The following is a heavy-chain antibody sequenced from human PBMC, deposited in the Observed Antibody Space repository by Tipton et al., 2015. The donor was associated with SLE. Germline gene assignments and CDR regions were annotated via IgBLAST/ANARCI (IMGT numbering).Heavy chain of an antibody. CDR2: IRYDRSDK. V-gene: IGHV3-30*02. CDR1: GFIFTSYG. D-gene: IGHD2/OR15-2a*01. J-gene: IGHJ6*02. Sequence: QLVQSGGGVVRPGGSLRLSCAASGFIFTSYGMHWVRQAPGKRLEWVTFIRYDRSDKYYADSVKGRFTISRDDSKSTLYLQMDSLRAEDTAVYYCVSPSRNYFYVYGMDVWGQGTTVIVSS. CDR3: VSPSRNYFYVYGMDV.